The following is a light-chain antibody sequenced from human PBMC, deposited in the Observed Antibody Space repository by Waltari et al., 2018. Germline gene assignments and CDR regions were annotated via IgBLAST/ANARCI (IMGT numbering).Light chain of an antibody. CDR2: RNN. V-gene: IGLV1-47*01. CDR1: TSNIGPYV. J-gene: IGLJ3*02. Sequence: QSVLTQPPSTSGTPGQRVTISCSGRTSNIGPYVAYWYHQLPGTAPKLLFYRNNQRPSGVPDRFPGSKSGTSASLAISGLRSEDEADYYCATWDDSLTAWVFGGGTKLTVL. CDR3: ATWDDSLTAWV.